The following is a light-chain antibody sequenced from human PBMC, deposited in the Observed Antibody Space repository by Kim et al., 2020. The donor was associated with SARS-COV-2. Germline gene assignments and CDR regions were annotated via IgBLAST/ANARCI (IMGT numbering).Light chain of an antibody. CDR1: QGISGY. J-gene: IGKJ2*01. CDR2: AAS. CDR3: QQLNSYPPT. Sequence: IQLTQSPSSLSASVGDRVTITCRTSQGISGYLAWFQQQPGKAPKLLIYAASTLQGGVPSRFSDSGSGTEFTLTIGSLQPEDFATYYCQQLNSYPPTFGQGTKLEIK. V-gene: IGKV1-9*01.